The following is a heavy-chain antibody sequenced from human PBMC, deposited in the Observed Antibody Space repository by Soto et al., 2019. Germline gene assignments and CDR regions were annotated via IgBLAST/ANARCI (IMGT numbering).Heavy chain of an antibody. J-gene: IGHJ4*02. V-gene: IGHV4-59*01. CDR3: ARGREDQLPYFDY. CDR1: GGSISSYY. D-gene: IGHD2-2*01. CDR2: IYYSGST. Sequence: SETLSLTCTVSGGSISSYYWSWIRQPPGKGLEWIGYIYYSGSTNYNPSLKSRVTISVDTSKNQFSLKLSSVTAADTAVYYCARGREDQLPYFDYWGQGTLVTSPQ.